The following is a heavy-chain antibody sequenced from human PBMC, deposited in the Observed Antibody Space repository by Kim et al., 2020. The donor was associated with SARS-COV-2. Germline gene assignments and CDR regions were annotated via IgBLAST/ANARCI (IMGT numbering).Heavy chain of an antibody. J-gene: IGHJ3*02. CDR3: AKDRSSGWFDAFDI. D-gene: IGHD6-19*01. Sequence: ADSVKGRITISRDNAKNSLYLQMNSLRAEDTALYYCAKDRSSGWFDAFDIWGQGTMVTVSS. V-gene: IGHV3-9*01.